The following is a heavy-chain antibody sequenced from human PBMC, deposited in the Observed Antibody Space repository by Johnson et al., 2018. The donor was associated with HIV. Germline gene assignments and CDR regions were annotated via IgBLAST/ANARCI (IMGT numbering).Heavy chain of an antibody. J-gene: IGHJ3*02. V-gene: IGHV3-23*04. Sequence: VQLVESGGGLVRPGGSLRLSCVASGFSFIDYAMIWVRQAPGKGLEWVSFISGGEDDTYYADSVKGRFTISRDNAKNSLYLQMNGLRAEDTALYYCARDHPQWPSIWGQGTMVTVSS. D-gene: IGHD6-19*01. CDR3: ARDHPQWPSI. CDR2: ISGGEDDT. CDR1: GFSFIDYA.